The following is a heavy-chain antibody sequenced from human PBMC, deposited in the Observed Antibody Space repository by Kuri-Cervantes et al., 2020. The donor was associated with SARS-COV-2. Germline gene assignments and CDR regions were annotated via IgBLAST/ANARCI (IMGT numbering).Heavy chain of an antibody. Sequence: GESLKISCAASGFTFSSYSMSWVRQAPGKGLEWVANIKQDGSEKYYVDSVKGRFTISRDNAKNSLYLQMNSLRAEDTAVYYCARGGGYYDSSGYSGYWGQGTLVTVSS. CDR2: IKQDGSEK. V-gene: IGHV3-7*01. CDR3: ARGGGYYDSSGYSGY. J-gene: IGHJ4*02. D-gene: IGHD3-22*01. CDR1: GFTFSSYS.